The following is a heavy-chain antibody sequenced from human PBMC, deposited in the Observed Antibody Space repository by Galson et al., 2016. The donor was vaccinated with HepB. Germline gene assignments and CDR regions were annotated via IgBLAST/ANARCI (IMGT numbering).Heavy chain of an antibody. CDR3: ARSKDITYCGDDCYFDS. J-gene: IGHJ4*02. CDR2: IYHSGST. CDR1: GDSISSSNW. Sequence: SETLSLTCAVSGDSISSSNWWSWVRQPQGKGLEWIGEIYHSGSTNYNPSLKSRVTISLDRSKKQFSLKLSSVTAADTAVYYCARSKDITYCGDDCYFDSWGQGTRVTVSS. V-gene: IGHV4-4*02. D-gene: IGHD2-21*02.